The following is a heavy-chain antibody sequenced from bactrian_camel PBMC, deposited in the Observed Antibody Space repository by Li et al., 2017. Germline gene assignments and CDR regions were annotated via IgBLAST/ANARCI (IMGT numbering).Heavy chain of an antibody. CDR2: IDSEGVI. Sequence: HVQLVESGGGLVQPGGSLKLSCVLSGSTQSARWMGWFRQVSGKKREGVAVIDSEGVITYADSVRGRFTISEDLAKNTLYLQMDSLKPEDTATYRCAASWDVTAIGALGRIADPAFGYWGEGTQVTVS. CDR1: GSTQSARW. J-gene: IGHJ6*01. CDR3: AASWDVTAIGALGRIADPAFGY. V-gene: IGHV3S53*01. D-gene: IGHD2*01.